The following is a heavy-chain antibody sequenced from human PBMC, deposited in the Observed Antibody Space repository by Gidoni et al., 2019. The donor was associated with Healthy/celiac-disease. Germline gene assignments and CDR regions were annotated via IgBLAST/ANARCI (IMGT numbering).Heavy chain of an antibody. CDR2: IRSKAYGGTT. Sequence: SPGFTFGDYAMSWFRQAPGKGLEWVGFIRSKAYGGTTEYAASVKGRFTISRDDSKSIAYLQMNSLKTEDTAAYYCTRGVRYFDWPVDYWGQGTLVTVSS. J-gene: IGHJ4*02. D-gene: IGHD3-9*01. CDR1: GFTFGDYA. CDR3: TRGVRYFDWPVDY. V-gene: IGHV3-49*03.